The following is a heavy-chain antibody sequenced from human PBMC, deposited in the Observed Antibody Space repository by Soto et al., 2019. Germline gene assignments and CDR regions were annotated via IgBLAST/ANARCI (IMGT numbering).Heavy chain of an antibody. CDR3: VRDSGWPILNFDS. D-gene: IGHD3-10*01. V-gene: IGHV3-30*03. CDR1: GFDFRSYG. J-gene: IGHJ4*02. Sequence: QVQLVESGGGVVQPGRSLRLACAASGFDFRSYGIHWVRQAPGRGLEWVAAASYDGSETYYADSAKCRFTVSKEISKNTVFLQMNALRHEDTALYFCVRDSGWPILNFDSWGQGTLVTVSS. CDR2: ASYDGSET.